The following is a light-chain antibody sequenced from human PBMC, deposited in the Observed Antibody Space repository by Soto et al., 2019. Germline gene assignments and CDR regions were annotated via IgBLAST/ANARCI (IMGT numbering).Light chain of an antibody. CDR3: ASYPYKDTRV. V-gene: IGLV2-14*01. CDR2: EVK. J-gene: IGLJ3*02. Sequence: QSALTQPASVSASPGQSITICCTGTSTDIGTYNHVSWYQDHPDKAPKLLIYEVKNRPSGVSNRFSGSKSGNTASLTISGLQAEVEADYYFASYPYKDTRVLGGGTKLTVL. CDR1: STDIGTYNH.